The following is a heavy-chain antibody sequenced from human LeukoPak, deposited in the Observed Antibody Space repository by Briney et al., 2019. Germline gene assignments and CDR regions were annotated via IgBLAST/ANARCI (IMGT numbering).Heavy chain of an antibody. V-gene: IGHV1-46*01. J-gene: IGHJ6*03. CDR3: ARPAAGRPYYYMDV. D-gene: IGHD6-13*01. CDR2: NNPSGGST. Sequence: GASLKVSRKASVYTFTSYYMHWVRQAPGQGREWMGINNPSGGSTSYAQKFQGRVTMTRDMSTSTVYMELSSLRSEDTAVYYCARPAAGRPYYYMDVWGKGTTVTVSS. CDR1: VYTFTSYY.